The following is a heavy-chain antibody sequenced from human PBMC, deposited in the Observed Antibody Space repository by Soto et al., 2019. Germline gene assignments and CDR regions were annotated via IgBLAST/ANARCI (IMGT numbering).Heavy chain of an antibody. J-gene: IGHJ4*01. CDR1: GYTFTSWD. D-gene: IGHD6-13*01. CDR3: TARSWTGACLDF. CDR2: MNPRSGNT. V-gene: IGHV1-8*01. Sequence: QVQLVQSGAEVKKPGASVKVSCKASGYTFTSWDVYWVRQAAGQGLEWMGYMNPRSGNTGYEQKFQGRVTMTRDTSISTAYMELSSLTSDDTSVYYCTARSWTGACLDFGGQGKPVTVSS.